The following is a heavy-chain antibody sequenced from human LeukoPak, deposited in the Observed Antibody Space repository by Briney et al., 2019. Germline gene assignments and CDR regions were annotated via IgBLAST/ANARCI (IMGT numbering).Heavy chain of an antibody. J-gene: IGHJ3*02. Sequence: SESLSLTCTVSGGSISSYYWSWIRQPPGKGLEWIGYIYYSGSTNYNPSLKTRVTISVDTSKNQFSLKLSSVTAADTAVYYCARVGIAVAGTLAFDIWGQGTIVTVSS. CDR1: GGSISSYY. V-gene: IGHV4-59*01. CDR3: ARVGIAVAGTLAFDI. D-gene: IGHD6-19*01. CDR2: IYYSGST.